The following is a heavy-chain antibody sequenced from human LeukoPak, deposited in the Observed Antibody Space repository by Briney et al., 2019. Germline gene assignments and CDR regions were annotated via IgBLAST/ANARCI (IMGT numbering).Heavy chain of an antibody. CDR1: GFTFNTYE. Sequence: GGSLRLSCAASGFTFNTYEMNWVRQAPGKGLEWVSAISGSGGSTYYADSVKGRFTISRDNSKNTLYLQMNSLRAEDTAVYYCAKAYDFWSGIDYWGQGTLVTVSS. CDR2: ISGSGGST. J-gene: IGHJ4*02. D-gene: IGHD3-3*01. V-gene: IGHV3-23*01. CDR3: AKAYDFWSGIDY.